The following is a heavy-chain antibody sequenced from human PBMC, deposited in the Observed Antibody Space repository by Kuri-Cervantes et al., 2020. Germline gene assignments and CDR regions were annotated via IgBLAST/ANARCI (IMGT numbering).Heavy chain of an antibody. Sequence: GGSLRLSCAASGFTFSSYAMHWVRQAPGKGLEWVAVISYDGSNKYYADSVKGRFTISRDNSKNTLYLQMNSLRAEDTAVYYCARDYKGYSYGFTLWGRGTLVTVSS. CDR1: GFTFSSYA. D-gene: IGHD5-18*01. CDR3: ARDYKGYSYGFTL. V-gene: IGHV3-30-3*01. CDR2: ISYDGSNK. J-gene: IGHJ4*02.